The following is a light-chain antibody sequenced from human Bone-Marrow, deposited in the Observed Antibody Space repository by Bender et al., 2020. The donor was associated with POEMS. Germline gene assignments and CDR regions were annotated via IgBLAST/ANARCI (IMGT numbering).Light chain of an antibody. CDR1: GSNIGGYP. CDR2: TNN. J-gene: IGLJ3*02. V-gene: IGLV1-44*01. Sequence: QSVLTQPPSVSGTPGQRVTISCSGSGSNIGGYPVNWYQQLPGTAPRLLIYTNNERPSGVPDRFSGSKSGTSASLAFTGLLADDEAIYFCVAWDTSLNGWVFGGGTKLTVL. CDR3: VAWDTSLNGWV.